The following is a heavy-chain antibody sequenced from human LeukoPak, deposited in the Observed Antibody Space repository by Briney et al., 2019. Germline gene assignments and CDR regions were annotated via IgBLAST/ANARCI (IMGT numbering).Heavy chain of an antibody. CDR1: GFSFSSYS. CDR3: ARGSLMTTVTTSGY. D-gene: IGHD4-17*01. Sequence: PGGSLRLSCAASGFSFSSYSMNWVRQAPGKGLEWVSYISSSSSTIYYTDSVKARFTISRDNVKKSLYLQMNSLRDEDTAVYYCARGSLMTTVTTSGYWGQGTLVTVSS. CDR2: ISSSSSTI. V-gene: IGHV3-48*02. J-gene: IGHJ4*02.